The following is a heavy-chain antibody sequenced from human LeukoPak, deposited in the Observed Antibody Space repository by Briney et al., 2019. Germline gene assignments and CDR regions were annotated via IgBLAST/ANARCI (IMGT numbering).Heavy chain of an antibody. V-gene: IGHV4-31*03. CDR1: GGSISSGGYY. J-gene: IGHJ5*02. CDR3: AGVAAPRRAFDP. D-gene: IGHD6-13*01. CDR2: IYYSAST. Sequence: SQTLSLTCTVSGGSISSGGYYWSWIRQHPGKGLEWIGYIYYSASTYYHTSLKSRVTISVDTSKNQSSLKLSSVTAADTAVYYCAGVAAPRRAFDPWGQGTLVTVSS.